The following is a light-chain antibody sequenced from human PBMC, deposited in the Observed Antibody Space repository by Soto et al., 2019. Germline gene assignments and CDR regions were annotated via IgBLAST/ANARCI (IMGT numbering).Light chain of an antibody. CDR2: LGS. J-gene: IGKJ1*01. V-gene: IGKV2-28*01. CDR1: QSLLHSNGNIY. Sequence: DIVLTQSPLSLPVTPGEPASISCRSSQSLLHSNGNIYLDWYLQKPGQSPQLLIYLGSIRASGVPVRFSGSGSGTDFTLKITRVEAEDVGVYYCMQAVQTPRTFGQGTKVEIK. CDR3: MQAVQTPRT.